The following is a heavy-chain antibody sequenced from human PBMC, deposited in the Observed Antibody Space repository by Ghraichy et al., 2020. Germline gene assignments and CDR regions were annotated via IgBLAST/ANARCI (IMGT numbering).Heavy chain of an antibody. CDR2: IRSGSEYI. Sequence: LSLTCAASGFTFSSFRMAWVRQAPGKGLEWVSSIRSGSEYIYSADSVKGRFTISRDNANKVLYLQINSLRAEDTAVYYCARDVGVIWAFDIWGQGTLVSVSS. CDR3: ARDVGVIWAFDI. V-gene: IGHV3-21*01. CDR1: GFTFSSFR. J-gene: IGHJ3*02. D-gene: IGHD2-21*01.